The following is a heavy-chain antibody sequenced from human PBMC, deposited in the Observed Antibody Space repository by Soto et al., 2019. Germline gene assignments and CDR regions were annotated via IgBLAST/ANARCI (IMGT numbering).Heavy chain of an antibody. J-gene: IGHJ4*02. D-gene: IGHD5-18*01. CDR1: GGTFGSQG. CDR2: FIAMLGTP. Sequence: QVQLVQSGAEVKKPGSSVKVSCKASGGTFGSQGIAWVRQAPGQGLEWMGGFIAMLGTPTYAKKVQGRATITADESLTSSYLEQRRLSSEDTAVYFCARGAMANFDYWGQGTVVTVSS. V-gene: IGHV1-69*01. CDR3: ARGAMANFDY.